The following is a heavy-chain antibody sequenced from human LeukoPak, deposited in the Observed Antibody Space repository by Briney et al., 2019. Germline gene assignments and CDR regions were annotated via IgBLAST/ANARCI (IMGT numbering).Heavy chain of an antibody. D-gene: IGHD2-21*02. J-gene: IGHJ5*02. V-gene: IGHV4-59*01. Sequence: SETLSLTCTVSGGSISSYYWSWIRQPPGKGLEWIGYIYYSGSTNYNPSLKSRVTISVDTSKNQFSLKLSSVTAADTAVYYCARHTLMTSISTYNWFDPWGQGTLVTVSS. CDR2: IYYSGST. CDR3: ARHTLMTSISTYNWFDP. CDR1: GGSISSYY.